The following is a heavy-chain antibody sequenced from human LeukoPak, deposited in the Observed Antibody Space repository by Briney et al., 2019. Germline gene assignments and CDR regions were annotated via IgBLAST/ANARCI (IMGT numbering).Heavy chain of an antibody. CDR2: INWNGGST. V-gene: IGHV3-20*04. CDR1: GFKFDDYG. CDR3: ARDRLRFCSSTSCHTPFDF. D-gene: IGHD2-2*01. Sequence: GGSLRLSCAASGFKFDDYGMSWVRQAPGKRLEWVSGINWNGGSTGYADSVKGRFTISRDNAKNSLYLQMNSLRAEDTALYYCARDRLRFCSSTSCHTPFDFWGQGTLATVSS. J-gene: IGHJ4*02.